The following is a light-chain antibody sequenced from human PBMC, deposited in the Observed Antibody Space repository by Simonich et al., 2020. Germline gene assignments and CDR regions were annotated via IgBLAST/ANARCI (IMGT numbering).Light chain of an antibody. CDR2: WAS. CDR3: QQYYSTPYT. J-gene: IGKJ2*01. CDR1: QSVLYSSNNKNY. V-gene: IGKV4-1*01. Sequence: DIVMTPSPDSLAVSLGERATINCKSSQSVLYSSNNKNYLALYQQKPGQPPNLLISWASTRESGVPDRFSGSGSGTDFTLTISSLQAEDVAVYYCQQYYSTPYTFGQGTKLEIK.